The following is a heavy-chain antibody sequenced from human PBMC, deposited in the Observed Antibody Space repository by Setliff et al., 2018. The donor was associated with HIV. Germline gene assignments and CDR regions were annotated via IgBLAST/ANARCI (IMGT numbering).Heavy chain of an antibody. Sequence: LSLSCAASGFTLSTYAMHWVRQAPGKGLEWVAFMSSDGREKYYADSVKGRFTISRDNAKNTLYLQMNSLRAEDTAVYYCARDFVSRAPWSGYGYWGQGTLVTVSS. CDR3: ARDFVSRAPWSGYGY. J-gene: IGHJ4*02. D-gene: IGHD3-3*01. CDR2: MSSDGREK. CDR1: GFTLSTYA. V-gene: IGHV3-30*04.